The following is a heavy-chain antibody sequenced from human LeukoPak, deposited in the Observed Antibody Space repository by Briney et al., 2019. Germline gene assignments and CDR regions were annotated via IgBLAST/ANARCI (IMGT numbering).Heavy chain of an antibody. D-gene: IGHD3-22*01. CDR2: IYSSGRT. CDR3: ARDRFDDSSGYYYHYYYYMDV. CDR1: GDSISSGSYY. Sequence: SETLSLTCTVSGDSISSGSYYWSWIRQPAGEGLEWIGRIYSSGRTHYSPSLKSRVTISVDTSKSQFSLKVSSVTAADTAVYYCARDRFDDSSGYYYHYYYYMDVWGKGTTVTVSS. J-gene: IGHJ6*03. V-gene: IGHV4-61*02.